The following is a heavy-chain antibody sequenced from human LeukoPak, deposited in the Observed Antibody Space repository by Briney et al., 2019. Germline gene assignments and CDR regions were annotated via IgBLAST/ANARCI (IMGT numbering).Heavy chain of an antibody. D-gene: IGHD6-19*01. J-gene: IGHJ4*02. CDR2: ISSSSSTI. CDR3: ARAVTGNFRRGFDY. V-gene: IGHV3-48*01. Sequence: PGGSLRLSCAASGFTFSSYSMNWVRQAPGKGLEWVSYISSSSSTIYYADSVKGRFTISRDNAKNSLYLQMNSLRAEDTAVYYCARAVTGNFRRGFDYWGQGTLVTVSS. CDR1: GFTFSSYS.